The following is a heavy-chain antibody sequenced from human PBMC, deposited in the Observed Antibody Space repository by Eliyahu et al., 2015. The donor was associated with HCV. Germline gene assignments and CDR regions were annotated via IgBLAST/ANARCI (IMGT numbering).Heavy chain of an antibody. Sequence: EVQLVQSGGEVKKPGESLKISCKGSGYSFPSYWIGWVRQMSGKGLEWMGIIYPGDSDTRYSPSFQGQVTISVDKSISTAYLQWSSLEASDTAIYYCARREGNSKIDVWGQGTTVTVSS. CDR3: ARREGNSKIDV. V-gene: IGHV5-51*01. CDR1: GYSFPSYW. J-gene: IGHJ6*02. D-gene: IGHD2/OR15-2a*01. CDR2: IYPGDSDT.